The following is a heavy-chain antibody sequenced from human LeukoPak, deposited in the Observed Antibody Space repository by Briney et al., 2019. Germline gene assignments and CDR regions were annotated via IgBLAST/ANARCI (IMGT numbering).Heavy chain of an antibody. V-gene: IGHV1-3*03. Sequence: GASVKVSCKTSGYTFTNYATHWVRQAPGQTIEWLAWINPANGYTRYSQHFQDRVTVSSDTSADTAYMELSGLRSEDKAVYYCAIRDGHTDHWGQGTLVTVSS. CDR3: AIRDGHTDH. J-gene: IGHJ4*02. CDR1: GYTFTNYA. CDR2: INPANGYT. D-gene: IGHD5-24*01.